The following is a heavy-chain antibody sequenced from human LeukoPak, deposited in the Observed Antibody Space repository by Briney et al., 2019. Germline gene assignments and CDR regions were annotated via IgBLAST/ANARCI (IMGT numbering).Heavy chain of an antibody. J-gene: IGHJ3*02. Sequence: PSETLSPTCAVYGGSFSGYYWSWIRQPPGKGLEWIGEINHSGSTNYNPSLKSRVTISVDTSKNQFSLKLSSVTAADTAVYYCARGHRQAVVVARGAFDIWGQGTMVTVSS. D-gene: IGHD3-22*01. CDR1: GGSFSGYY. CDR3: ARGHRQAVVVARGAFDI. V-gene: IGHV4-34*01. CDR2: INHSGST.